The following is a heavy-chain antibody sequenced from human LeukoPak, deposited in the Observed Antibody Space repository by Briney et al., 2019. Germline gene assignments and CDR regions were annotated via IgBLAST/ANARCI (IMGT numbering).Heavy chain of an antibody. J-gene: IGHJ4*02. CDR3: ARENQIDVVVVAPPAGDGLDY. D-gene: IGHD2-15*01. Sequence: SQTLSLTCAISGDSVSSNFAAWHWIRQSPSRGLEWLGRTYYRSKWYNDYAVSVKSRITINPDTSKNQFSLQLSSVTAADTAVYYCARENQIDVVVVAPPAGDGLDYWGQGTLVTVSS. CDR2: TYYRSKWYN. CDR1: GDSVSSNFAA. V-gene: IGHV6-1*01.